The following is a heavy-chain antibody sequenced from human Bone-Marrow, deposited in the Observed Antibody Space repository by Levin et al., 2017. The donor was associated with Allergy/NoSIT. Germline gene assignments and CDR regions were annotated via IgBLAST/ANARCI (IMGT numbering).Heavy chain of an antibody. CDR2: ISPYTTNT. CDR1: GYTFTSHG. Sequence: PGESLKISCKASGYTFTSHGITWVRQAPGQGLEWMGWISPYTTNTQYAQRFQGRVTMTTDRSTNTAYMDLENLTSDDTAVYFCARYDYDPSGYYEVFDPWGQGTLVTVSS. J-gene: IGHJ5*02. CDR3: ARYDYDPSGYYEVFDP. V-gene: IGHV1-18*01. D-gene: IGHD3-22*01.